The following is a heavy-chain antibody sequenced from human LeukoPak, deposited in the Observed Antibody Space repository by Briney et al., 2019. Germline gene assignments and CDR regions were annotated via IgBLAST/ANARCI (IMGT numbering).Heavy chain of an antibody. Sequence: GGSLRLSCAASGFTFSWFWMHWVRHAPGKGLVWVSRIDSDGSATDYADSVKGRFTIYRDNSKNTLYLQMNSLRVEDTAVYYCAKVAKYYYGSETYYFFEHWGQGTPVTASS. J-gene: IGHJ4*02. CDR1: GFTFSWFW. V-gene: IGHV3-74*01. CDR2: IDSDGSAT. CDR3: AKVAKYYYGSETYYFFEH. D-gene: IGHD3-10*01.